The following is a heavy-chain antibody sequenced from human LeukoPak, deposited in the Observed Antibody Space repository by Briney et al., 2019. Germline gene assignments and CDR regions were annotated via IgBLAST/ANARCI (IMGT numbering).Heavy chain of an antibody. Sequence: GGSLRLSCAASGFTFSSYAMSWVRQAPGKGLVWVSRINSDGSSTTYADSVKGRFTISRDNAMNTLYLQMNSLRAEDTAVYYCAREDSGAVALDYWGQGALVTVSS. CDR3: AREDSGAVALDY. CDR2: INSDGSST. V-gene: IGHV3-74*01. CDR1: GFTFSSYA. J-gene: IGHJ4*02. D-gene: IGHD6-19*01.